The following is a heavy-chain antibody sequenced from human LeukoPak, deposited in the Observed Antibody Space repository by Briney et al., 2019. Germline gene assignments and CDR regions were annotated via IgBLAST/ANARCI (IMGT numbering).Heavy chain of an antibody. V-gene: IGHV3-21*01. CDR1: GFTFSSYS. J-gene: IGHJ6*02. CDR2: ISSSISYI. Sequence: GGSLRLSCAASGFTFSSYSMNWVRQAPGKGLEWVSSISSSISYIYYADSVKGRFTISRDNAKNSLYLQMNSLRAEDTAVYYCAREAVYYGMDVWGQGTTVTVSS. CDR3: AREAVYYGMDV.